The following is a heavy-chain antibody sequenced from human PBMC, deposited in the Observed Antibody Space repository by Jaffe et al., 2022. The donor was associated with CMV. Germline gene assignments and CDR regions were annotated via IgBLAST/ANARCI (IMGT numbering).Heavy chain of an antibody. V-gene: IGHV1-46*01. Sequence: QVQLVQSGAEVKKPGASVKVSCKASGYTFTSYYMHWVRQAPGQGLEWMGIINPSGGSTSYAQKFQGRVTMTRDTSTSTVYMELSSLRSEDTAVYYCARDYDILTGQNYFDYWGQGTLVTVSS. CDR1: GYTFTSYY. CDR2: INPSGGST. J-gene: IGHJ4*02. CDR3: ARDYDILTGQNYFDY. D-gene: IGHD3-9*01.